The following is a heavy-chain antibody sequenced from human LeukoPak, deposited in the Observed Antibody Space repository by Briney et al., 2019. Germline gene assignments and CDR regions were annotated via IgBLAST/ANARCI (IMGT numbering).Heavy chain of an antibody. CDR2: MNPNSGNT. CDR3: ARGRGYYDSSGHDAFDI. J-gene: IGHJ3*02. Sequence: ASAKVSCKASGYTFTSYDINWVRQATGQGLEWMGWMNPNSGNTGYAQKFQGRATMTRNTSISTAYMELSSLRSEDTAVYYCARGRGYYDSSGHDAFDIWGQGTMVTVSS. V-gene: IGHV1-8*01. CDR1: GYTFTSYD. D-gene: IGHD3-22*01.